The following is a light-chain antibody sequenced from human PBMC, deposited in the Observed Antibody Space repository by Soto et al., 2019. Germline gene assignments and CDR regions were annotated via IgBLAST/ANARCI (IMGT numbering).Light chain of an antibody. CDR3: CSYAGSYLVV. CDR2: DVS. V-gene: IGLV2-14*01. Sequence: QSALTQPASVSGSPGQSITISCTGTSSDVGGYNYVSWYQQHPGKAPKLMIYDVSNRPSGVSNRFSGSKSGNTASLTISGLQAEDEADYYCCSYAGSYLVVFGGGTKLTVL. J-gene: IGLJ2*01. CDR1: SSDVGGYNY.